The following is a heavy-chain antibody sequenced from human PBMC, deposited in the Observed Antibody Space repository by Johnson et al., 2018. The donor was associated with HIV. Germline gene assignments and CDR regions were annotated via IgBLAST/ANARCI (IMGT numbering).Heavy chain of an antibody. J-gene: IGHJ3*02. Sequence: QVQLVESGGGVVQPGRYLRLSCAASGFTFSSYAMHWVRQAPGKGLEWVAVISYDGSNKYYADSVKGRFTISRDNSKNTLYLQMNSLRAEDTAVYYCAGPGYVDAFDIWGQGTMVTVSS. CDR1: GFTFSSYA. CDR2: ISYDGSNK. CDR3: AGPGYVDAFDI. D-gene: IGHD5-12*01. V-gene: IGHV3-30*14.